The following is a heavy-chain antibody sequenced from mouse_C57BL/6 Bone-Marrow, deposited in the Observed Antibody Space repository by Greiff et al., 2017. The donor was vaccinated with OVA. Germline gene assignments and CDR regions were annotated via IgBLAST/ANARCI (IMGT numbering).Heavy chain of an antibody. Sequence: QVQLKQSGAELMKPGASVKLSCKASGYTFTGYWIEWVKQRPGHGLEWIGEILPGSGSTNYNEKFKGKATFTADTSSNTAYMQLSSLTTEDSAIYYCARNSNYDPYVPFAYWGQGTLVTVSA. D-gene: IGHD2-5*01. CDR1: GYTFTGYW. CDR3: ARNSNYDPYVPFAY. V-gene: IGHV1-9*01. CDR2: ILPGSGST. J-gene: IGHJ3*01.